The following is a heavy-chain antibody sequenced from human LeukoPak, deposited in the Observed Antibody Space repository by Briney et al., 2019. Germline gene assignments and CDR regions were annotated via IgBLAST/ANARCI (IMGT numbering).Heavy chain of an antibody. J-gene: IGHJ4*02. D-gene: IGHD1-1*01. Sequence: SETLSLTCTVSGYSISSGYYWGWIRQPPGKGLEWIGSIYHSGSTYYNPSLKSRVTISVDTSKNQFSLKLSSVTAADTAVYYCARVSHFEGFGNDMPEHPFDYWGQGTLVTVSS. CDR3: ARVSHFEGFGNDMPEHPFDY. CDR1: GYSISSGYY. V-gene: IGHV4-38-2*02. CDR2: IYHSGST.